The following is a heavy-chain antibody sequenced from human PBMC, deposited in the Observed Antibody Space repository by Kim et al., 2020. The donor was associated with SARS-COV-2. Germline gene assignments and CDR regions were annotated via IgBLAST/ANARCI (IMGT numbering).Heavy chain of an antibody. Sequence: SNKYSADTVKGRFTISRDNSKNTLYLQMNSLRAEDTAVYYCAREQGSGWDYWGQGTLVTVSS. V-gene: IGHV3-30-3*01. CDR2: SNK. D-gene: IGHD6-19*01. CDR3: AREQGSGWDY. J-gene: IGHJ4*02.